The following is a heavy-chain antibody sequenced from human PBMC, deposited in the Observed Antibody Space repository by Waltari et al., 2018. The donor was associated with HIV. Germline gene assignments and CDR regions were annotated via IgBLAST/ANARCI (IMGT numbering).Heavy chain of an antibody. J-gene: IGHJ3*01. V-gene: IGHV1-69*01. Sequence: QVQLVQSGAEVKKPGSSVKVSCQISGGSFSTYAINWVRQAPGQGLEWMGGKKPDFEESNYAQKFQGRVPITADETTSTAVMEGSSLRCDDTAVYCCAGDKSHSVVRTPGAYDVWGQGKMVIVSS. CDR3: AGDKSHSVVRTPGAYDV. CDR2: KKPDFEES. CDR1: GGSFSTYA. D-gene: IGHD2-21*01.